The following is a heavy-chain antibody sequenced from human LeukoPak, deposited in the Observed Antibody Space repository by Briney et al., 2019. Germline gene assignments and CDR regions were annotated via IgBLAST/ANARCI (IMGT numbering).Heavy chain of an antibody. Sequence: SETLSLTCTVSGGSISSYYWSWIRQPPGKGLEWIGYIYYSGSTNYNPSLKSRVTISVDTSKNQFSLKLSSVTAADTAVYYCARAFEVGLDYWGQGTLVTVSP. CDR1: GGSISSYY. J-gene: IGHJ4*02. V-gene: IGHV4-59*01. CDR2: IYYSGST. CDR3: ARAFEVGLDY. D-gene: IGHD3-16*01.